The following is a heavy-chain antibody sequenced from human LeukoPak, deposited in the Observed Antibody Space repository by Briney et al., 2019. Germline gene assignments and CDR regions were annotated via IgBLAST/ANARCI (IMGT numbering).Heavy chain of an antibody. J-gene: IGHJ4*02. CDR3: ARGYCTGGNCYSFGY. CDR2: INHSGST. Sequence: SETLSLTCAVYGGSFSGYYWSWIRQPPGKGLEWLGEINHSGSTDYNPSLKSRVTISVDTSKNQFSLKLSSVTAADTAVYHCARGYCTGGNCYSFGYWGQGTLVIVSS. V-gene: IGHV4-34*01. D-gene: IGHD2-8*02. CDR1: GGSFSGYY.